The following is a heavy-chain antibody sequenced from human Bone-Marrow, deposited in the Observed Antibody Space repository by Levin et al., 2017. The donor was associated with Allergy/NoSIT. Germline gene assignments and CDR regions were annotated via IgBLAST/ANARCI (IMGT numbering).Heavy chain of an antibody. Sequence: GESLKISCKASGYTFTSYGISWVRQAPGQGLEWMGWISAYNGNTNYAQKLQGRVTMTTDTSTSTAYMELRSLRSDDTAVYYCARNFGGGMVAATLSSDYWGQGTLVTVSS. CDR1: GYTFTSYG. V-gene: IGHV1-18*01. J-gene: IGHJ4*02. CDR3: ARNFGGGMVAATLSSDY. D-gene: IGHD2-15*01. CDR2: ISAYNGNT.